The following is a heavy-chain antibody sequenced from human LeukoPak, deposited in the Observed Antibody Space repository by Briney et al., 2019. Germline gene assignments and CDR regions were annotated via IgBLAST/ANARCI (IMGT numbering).Heavy chain of an antibody. CDR1: GGSISSSSYY. J-gene: IGHJ4*02. V-gene: IGHV4-39*07. CDR2: IYYSGST. D-gene: IGHD6-19*01. Sequence: PSETLSLTCTVSGGSISSSSYYWGWIRQPPGKGLEWIGSIYYSGSTYYNPSLKSRVTISVDTSKNQFSLKLSSVTAADTAVYYCAREWDSSGWYYFDYWGQGTLVTVSS. CDR3: AREWDSSGWYYFDY.